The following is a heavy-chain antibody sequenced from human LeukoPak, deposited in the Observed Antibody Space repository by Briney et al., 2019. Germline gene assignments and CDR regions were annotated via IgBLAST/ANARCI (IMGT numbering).Heavy chain of an antibody. CDR2: INSDGSST. D-gene: IGHD3-22*01. J-gene: IGHJ4*02. Sequence: GGSLRLSCAASGFTFSSYWMHWVRQAPGKGLVWVSRINSDGSSTNYADSVKGRFTISRDSAKNTLYLQMNSLRAEDTAVYYCARGGGRYYDSSGYSYWGQGSLVTVSS. CDR1: GFTFSSYW. CDR3: ARGGGRYYDSSGYSY. V-gene: IGHV3-74*01.